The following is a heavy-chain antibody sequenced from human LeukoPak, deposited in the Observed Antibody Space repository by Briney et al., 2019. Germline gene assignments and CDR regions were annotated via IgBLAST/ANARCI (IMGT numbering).Heavy chain of an antibody. CDR1: GFTFSSYW. Sequence: GGSLRLSCAASGFTFSSYWMHWVRQAPGKGLEWVSSISSSSSYIYHADSVKGRFTISRDNAKKSLYLQMNSPRAEDTAVYYCARTYYYDSSGYREDWFDPWGQGTLVTVSS. CDR2: ISSSSSYI. V-gene: IGHV3-21*01. CDR3: ARTYYYDSSGYREDWFDP. D-gene: IGHD3-22*01. J-gene: IGHJ5*02.